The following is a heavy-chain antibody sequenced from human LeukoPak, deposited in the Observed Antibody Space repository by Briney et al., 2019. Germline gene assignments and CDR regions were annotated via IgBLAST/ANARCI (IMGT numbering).Heavy chain of an antibody. J-gene: IGHJ5*02. V-gene: IGHV1-2*02. CDR1: GYTFTGYY. Sequence: ASVKVACKASGYTFTGYYMHWVRQAPGQGLEWMGWINPNSGGTNYAQKFQGRVTITADESTSTVYMELSSLRSEDTAVYYCARALVPAAIQSWFDPWGQGTLVTVSS. CDR2: INPNSGGT. D-gene: IGHD2-2*01. CDR3: ARALVPAAIQSWFDP.